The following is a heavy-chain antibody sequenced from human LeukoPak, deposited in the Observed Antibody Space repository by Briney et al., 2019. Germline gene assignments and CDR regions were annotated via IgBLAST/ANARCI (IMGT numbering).Heavy chain of an antibody. CDR3: ARDREMTKDYFDY. Sequence: GASVTVSCKASGYTFTGYYMHWVRQAPGQGLEWMGWINPNSGGTNYAQKFQGRVTMTRDTSISTAYMELSRLRSDDTAVYYCARDREMTKDYFDYWGQGTLVTVSS. J-gene: IGHJ4*02. CDR1: GYTFTGYY. V-gene: IGHV1-2*02. CDR2: INPNSGGT. D-gene: IGHD5-24*01.